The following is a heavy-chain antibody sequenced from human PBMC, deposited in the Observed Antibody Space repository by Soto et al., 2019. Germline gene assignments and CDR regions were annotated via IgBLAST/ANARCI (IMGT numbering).Heavy chain of an antibody. CDR1: GFTFSSYG. CDR2: ISYDGSNK. Sequence: GGSLRLSCAASGFTFSSYGMHWVRQAPGKGLEWVAVISYDGSNKYYADSVKGRFTISRDNSKNTLYLQMNSLRAEDTAVYYCAKDGVAFQRYYYGSGSYYSLWYLDDWGQGTLVTVS. J-gene: IGHJ4*02. V-gene: IGHV3-30*18. CDR3: AKDGVAFQRYYYGSGSYYSLWYLDD. D-gene: IGHD3-10*01.